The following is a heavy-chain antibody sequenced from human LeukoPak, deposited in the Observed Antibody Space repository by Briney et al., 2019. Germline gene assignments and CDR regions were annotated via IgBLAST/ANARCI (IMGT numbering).Heavy chain of an antibody. CDR2: IYYSGST. J-gene: IGHJ4*02. D-gene: IGHD5-24*01. CDR3: ARDRRDGPFDY. CDR1: GGSISSYY. Sequence: PSETLSLTCTVSGGSISSYYWSWIRQPPGKGLEWIGYIYYSGSTNYNPSLMSRVTISVDTSKNQFSLKLNSVTAADTAVYYCARDRRDGPFDYWGQGTLVTVSS. V-gene: IGHV4-59*01.